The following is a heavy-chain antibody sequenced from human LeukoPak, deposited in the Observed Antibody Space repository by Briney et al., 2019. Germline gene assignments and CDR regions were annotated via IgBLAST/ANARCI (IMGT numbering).Heavy chain of an antibody. D-gene: IGHD3-3*01. J-gene: IGHJ6*02. Sequence: PGRSLRLSCAASGFTFSSYGMHWVRQAPGKGLEWVAVIWYDGSNKYYADSVKGRFTISRDNSKNTLYLQMNSLRAEDTAVYYCARDLIRYDFWSGYYGGDYYGMDVWGQGTTVTVSS. CDR3: ARDLIRYDFWSGYYGGDYYGMDV. CDR2: IWYDGSNK. CDR1: GFTFSSYG. V-gene: IGHV3-33*01.